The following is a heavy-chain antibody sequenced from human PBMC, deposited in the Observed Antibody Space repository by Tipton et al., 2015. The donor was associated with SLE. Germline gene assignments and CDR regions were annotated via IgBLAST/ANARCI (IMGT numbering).Heavy chain of an antibody. Sequence: TLSLTCTVSVCSISSGNYYWSWIRQSAGKGLEWIGQIYTSGTTSYNPSLKSRVTISLDKSKNQFSLKLTSVTAADTAVYFCAREGITIFGVFQRWGQGTQVSVSS. CDR2: IYTSGTT. CDR3: AREGITIFGVFQR. V-gene: IGHV4-61*09. J-gene: IGHJ4*02. CDR1: VCSISSGNYY. D-gene: IGHD3-3*01.